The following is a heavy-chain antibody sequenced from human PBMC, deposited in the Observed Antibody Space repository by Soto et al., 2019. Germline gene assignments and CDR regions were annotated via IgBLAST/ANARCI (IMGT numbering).Heavy chain of an antibody. J-gene: IGHJ4*02. CDR2: MSPKTGNT. CDR3: ARGVPTRGFDL. Sequence: QVQLVQSGAEVKKPGASVKVSCKASGYTFTTYDINWVRQATGQGLEWIGWMSPKTGNTGYAQNFQGRVTMARNPAISTADMELCSLASEDAAVYYCARGVPTRGFDLWGQGTLVPVSS. D-gene: IGHD2-2*01. V-gene: IGHV1-8*01. CDR1: GYTFTTYD.